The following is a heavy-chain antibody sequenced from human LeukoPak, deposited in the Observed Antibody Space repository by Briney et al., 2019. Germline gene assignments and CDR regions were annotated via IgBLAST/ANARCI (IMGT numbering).Heavy chain of an antibody. CDR3: ARGRGRIAVAGRGYFDY. CDR1: GGSISSSSYY. V-gene: IGHV4-39*07. J-gene: IGHJ4*02. D-gene: IGHD6-13*01. CDR2: INHSGST. Sequence: SETLSLTCTVSGGSISSSSYYWGWIRQPPGKGLEWIGEINHSGSTNYNPSLKSRVTISVDTSKNQFSLKLSSVTAADTAVYYCARGRGRIAVAGRGYFDYWGQGTLVTVSS.